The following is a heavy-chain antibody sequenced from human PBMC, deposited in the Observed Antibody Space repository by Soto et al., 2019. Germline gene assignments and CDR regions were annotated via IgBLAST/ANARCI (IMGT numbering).Heavy chain of an antibody. CDR3: ARCRRYLDSSGYPGWFDP. Sequence: QVQLQESGPGLVKPSQTLSLTCTVSGGSISSGGYYWGWVRQHPEKGLEWIGFIYHSGTAYHNPSLNSRISLSVDTSKNQFSLNLTSVTAADTAVYYCARCRRYLDSSGYPGWFDPWGQGTLVTVSS. CDR2: IYHSGTA. J-gene: IGHJ5*02. CDR1: GGSISSGGYY. D-gene: IGHD3-22*01. V-gene: IGHV4-31*03.